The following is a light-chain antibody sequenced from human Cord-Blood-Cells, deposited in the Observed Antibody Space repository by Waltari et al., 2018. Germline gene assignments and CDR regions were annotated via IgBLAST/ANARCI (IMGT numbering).Light chain of an antibody. V-gene: IGLV2-14*01. CDR3: SSYTSSSTLG. CDR1: SSDVGGYNY. J-gene: IGLJ1*01. Sequence: QSALTQPDSVSGSPGQSITISCTGTSSDVGGYNYVSWYQQHPGKAPKLMIYDVSNRPSGVSNRFSGSKSGNTASLTISGLQAEDEADYYCSSYTSSSTLGFGTGTKVTVL. CDR2: DVS.